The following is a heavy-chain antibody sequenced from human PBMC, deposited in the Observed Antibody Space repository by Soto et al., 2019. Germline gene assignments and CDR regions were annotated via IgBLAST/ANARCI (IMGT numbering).Heavy chain of an antibody. CDR3: AIDSSGYYLYGMDV. Sequence: SETLSLTCAVYGGSFSGYYWSWIRQPPGKGLEWIGEINHSGSTNYNPSLKSRVTISVDTSKNQFSLKLSSVTAADTAVYYCAIDSSGYYLYGMDVWGQGTMVTVSS. J-gene: IGHJ6*02. CDR1: GGSFSGYY. CDR2: INHSGST. D-gene: IGHD3-22*01. V-gene: IGHV4-34*01.